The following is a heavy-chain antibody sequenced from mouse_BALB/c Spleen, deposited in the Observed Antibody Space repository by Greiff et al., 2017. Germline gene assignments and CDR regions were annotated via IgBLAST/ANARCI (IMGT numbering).Heavy chain of an antibody. V-gene: IGHV5-4*02. Sequence: EVKLQESGGGLVKPGGSLKLSCAASGFTFSDYYMYWVRQTPEKRLEWVATISDGGSYTYYPDSVKGRFTISRDNAKNNLYLQMSSLKSEDTAMYYCARGDGKVYYFDYWGQGTTLTVSS. D-gene: IGHD2-1*01. J-gene: IGHJ2*01. CDR2: ISDGGSYT. CDR3: ARGDGKVYYFDY. CDR1: GFTFSDYY.